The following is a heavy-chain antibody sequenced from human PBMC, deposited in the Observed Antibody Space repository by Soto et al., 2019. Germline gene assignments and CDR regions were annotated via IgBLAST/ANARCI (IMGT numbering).Heavy chain of an antibody. Sequence: SGTLSLTCAVSGGSISSSNWWCWVRQPPGKGLEWIGEIYHSGSTNYNPSLKSRVTISVDKSKNQFSLKLSSVTAADTAVYYCASKNDYGDHVTFHYWGPGTLVTVSS. J-gene: IGHJ4*02. D-gene: IGHD4-17*01. CDR1: GGSISSSNW. CDR3: ASKNDYGDHVTFHY. CDR2: IYHSGST. V-gene: IGHV4-4*02.